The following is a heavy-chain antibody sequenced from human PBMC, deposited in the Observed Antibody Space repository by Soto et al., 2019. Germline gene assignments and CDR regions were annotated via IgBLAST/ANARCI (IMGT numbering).Heavy chain of an antibody. V-gene: IGHV3-21*01. Sequence: PGGSLRLSCAASGFTFSSYSMNWVRQAPGKGLEWVSSISSSSSYIYYADSVKGRFTISRDNAKNSLYLQMNSLRAEDTAVYYCARDLPHFDWLFPQDYWGQGTLVTVSS. CDR3: ARDLPHFDWLFPQDY. CDR2: ISSSSSYI. J-gene: IGHJ4*02. CDR1: GFTFSSYS. D-gene: IGHD3-9*01.